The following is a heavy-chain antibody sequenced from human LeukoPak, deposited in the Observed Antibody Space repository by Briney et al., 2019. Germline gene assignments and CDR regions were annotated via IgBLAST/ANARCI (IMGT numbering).Heavy chain of an antibody. CDR2: IDPNSGGT. V-gene: IGHV1-2*06. CDR1: GYTFTGYY. Sequence: ASVKVSCKASGYTFTGYYIHWVRQAPGQGLEWMGRIDPNSGGTSYAQNFQGRVTMTRDTSISTAYMELTRLTSGDTAVYYCARDASVSADYWGQGTLVTVSS. CDR3: ARDASVSADY. D-gene: IGHD5/OR15-5a*01. J-gene: IGHJ4*02.